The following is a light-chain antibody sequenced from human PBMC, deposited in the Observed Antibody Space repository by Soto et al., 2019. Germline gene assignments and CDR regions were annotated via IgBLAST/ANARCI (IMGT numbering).Light chain of an antibody. V-gene: IGLV2-23*01. J-gene: IGLJ2*01. CDR3: CSYAGETTLV. CDR2: EGS. Sequence: QSALTQPASVSGSPGQSITISCTGTSSDVGSYNLVSWYQQYPGKAPKLMIYEGSKRHSGVSNRFSGSKSGNTASLTISGLQAEDGADYYCCSYAGETTLVFGGGTTVTFL. CDR1: SSDVGSYNL.